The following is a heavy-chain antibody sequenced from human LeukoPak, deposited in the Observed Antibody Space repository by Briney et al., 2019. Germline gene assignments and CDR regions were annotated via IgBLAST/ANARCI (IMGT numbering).Heavy chain of an antibody. J-gene: IGHJ4*02. Sequence: PGGSLRLSCTPSGFTFSGYAMSWVRQAPGKGLEWVSTITGGGGTSYYADSVKGRFTISRDNSKNMLYLQMSSLRAEDTAVYYCVKLVADTTNNHFDCWGQGALVTVSS. D-gene: IGHD1-26*01. CDR1: GFTFSGYA. V-gene: IGHV3-23*01. CDR2: ITGGGGTS. CDR3: VKLVADTTNNHFDC.